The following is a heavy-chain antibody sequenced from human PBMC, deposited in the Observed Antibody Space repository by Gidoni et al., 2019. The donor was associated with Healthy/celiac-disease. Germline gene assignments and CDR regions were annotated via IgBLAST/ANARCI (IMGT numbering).Heavy chain of an antibody. CDR1: GFTFSSYE. CDR3: ARVLSTVIHPYYWYFDL. J-gene: IGHJ2*01. D-gene: IGHD4-17*01. CDR2: ISSSGSTI. V-gene: IGHV3-48*03. Sequence: EVQLVESGGGLVQPGGSLRLSCAASGFTFSSYEMNWVRQAPGKGLEWVSYISSSGSTIYYADSVKGRFTISRDNAKNSLYLQMNSLRAEDTAVYYCARVLSTVIHPYYWYFDLWGRGTLVTVSS.